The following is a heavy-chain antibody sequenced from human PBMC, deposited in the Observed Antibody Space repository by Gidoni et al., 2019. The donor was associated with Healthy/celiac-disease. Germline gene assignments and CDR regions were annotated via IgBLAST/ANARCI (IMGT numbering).Heavy chain of an antibody. V-gene: IGHV3-30*04. J-gene: IGHJ1*01. CDR2: ISYDGSNK. Sequence: QVQMVESGGGVVQPGRSLRLACAASGFTFSSYALHWVRQAPGKRLEWVAVISYDGSNKYYADSVKGRFTISRDNSKNTLYLQMNSLRAEDTAVYYCARGPVGGAAAGFLFRTEYFQHWGQGTLVTVSS. CDR1: GFTFSSYA. CDR3: ARGPVGGAAAGFLFRTEYFQH. D-gene: IGHD6-13*01.